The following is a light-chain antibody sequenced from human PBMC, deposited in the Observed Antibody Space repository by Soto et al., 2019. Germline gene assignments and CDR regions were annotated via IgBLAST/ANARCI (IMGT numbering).Light chain of an antibody. J-gene: IGKJ1*01. V-gene: IGKV1-5*01. CDR2: GAS. CDR1: QSIRHY. CDR3: QHHNSYSQT. Sequence: IQMTPSPPTLSTSVGDRVTITCRECQSIRHYLAWYQQMPGKAPKLLIYGASTLQSGVPSRFSGSGSGTEFTLTISSLQPDDFGTYFCQHHNSYSQTFVQGTKVDIK.